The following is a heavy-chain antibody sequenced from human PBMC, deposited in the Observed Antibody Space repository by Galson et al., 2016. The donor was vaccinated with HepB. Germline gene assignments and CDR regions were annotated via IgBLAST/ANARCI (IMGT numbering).Heavy chain of an antibody. CDR3: ARRAATYDSSGYYYGADGDY. V-gene: IGHV4-39*01. CDR2: IYYSGST. Sequence: TLSLTCTVSGGSISSSSYYWGWIRQPPGKGLEWIGSIYYSGSTYYNPSLKSRVTISVDTSKNQFSLKLSSVTAADTAVYYCARRAATYDSSGYYYGADGDYWGQGTLVTVSP. J-gene: IGHJ4*02. CDR1: GGSISSSSYY. D-gene: IGHD3-22*01.